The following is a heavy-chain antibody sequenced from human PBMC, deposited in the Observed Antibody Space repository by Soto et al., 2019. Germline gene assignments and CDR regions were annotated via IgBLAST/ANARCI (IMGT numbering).Heavy chain of an antibody. D-gene: IGHD2-15*01. Sequence: EVQLVESGGGLVQPGRSLRLSCAASGFTFDDYAMHWVRQAPGKGLEWVSGISWNSGSIGYADSVKGRFTISRDNAKNSLYLQMNSRSAEDTALYYCAKGGCSGGSCYQAGFDYWGQGTLVTVSS. CDR2: ISWNSGSI. CDR3: AKGGCSGGSCYQAGFDY. J-gene: IGHJ4*02. V-gene: IGHV3-9*01. CDR1: GFTFDDYA.